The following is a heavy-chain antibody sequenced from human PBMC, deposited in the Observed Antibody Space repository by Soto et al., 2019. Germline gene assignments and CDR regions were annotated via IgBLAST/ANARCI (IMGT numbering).Heavy chain of an antibody. D-gene: IGHD3-22*01. CDR2: IYYSGST. J-gene: IGHJ4*02. Sequence: PSETLSLTCTVSGGSISSYYWSWIRQPPGKGLEWIGYIYYSGSTNYNPSLKSRVTISVDTSKNQFSLKLSSVTAADTAVYYCAREETTGYSSGYSDWGQGTLVTSPQ. CDR1: GGSISSYY. V-gene: IGHV4-59*01. CDR3: AREETTGYSSGYSD.